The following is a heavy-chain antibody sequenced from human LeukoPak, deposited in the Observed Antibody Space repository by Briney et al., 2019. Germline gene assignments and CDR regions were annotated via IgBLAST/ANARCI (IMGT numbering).Heavy chain of an antibody. V-gene: IGHV4-59*01. CDR1: GGSISSYY. Sequence: SETLSLTCTVSGGSISSYYWSWIRQPPGKGLEWIGYIYYSGSTNYNPSLKSRVTISVDTSKNQFSLKLSSVTAADTAVYYCARANYVRGVPSTALFDYWGQGTLVTVSS. CDR2: IYYSGST. D-gene: IGHD3-10*02. J-gene: IGHJ4*02. CDR3: ARANYVRGVPSTALFDY.